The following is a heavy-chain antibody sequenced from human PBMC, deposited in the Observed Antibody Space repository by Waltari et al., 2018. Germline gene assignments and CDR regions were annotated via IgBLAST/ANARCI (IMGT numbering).Heavy chain of an antibody. J-gene: IGHJ4*02. CDR2: ITSSGGDT. Sequence: EVQLLESGGGLVQPGGSLKLSCAASGFSFTSYFMSWVRQAPGKGLEWVAGITSSGGDTAYADSVKGSFTISRDKSNNTLFLQMSSLSAEDTAVYYCAREKSSWLPTYWGQGTLVTVSS. CDR1: GFSFTSYF. D-gene: IGHD2-2*01. V-gene: IGHV3-23*01. CDR3: AREKSSWLPTY.